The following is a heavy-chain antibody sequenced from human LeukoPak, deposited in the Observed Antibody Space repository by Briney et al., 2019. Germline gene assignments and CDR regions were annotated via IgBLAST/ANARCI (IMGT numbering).Heavy chain of an antibody. CDR1: GDSISSYY. Sequence: SETLSLTCSVSGDSISSYYWSWIRQPAGKGLEWIGRMYISGSNNYNPSLKSRVTMSVDMSKNQFSLKLSSVTAADTAVYYCARRGDSGSYRYFDYWGQGTLVTVSS. J-gene: IGHJ4*02. CDR2: MYISGSN. D-gene: IGHD1-26*01. CDR3: ARRGDSGSYRYFDY. V-gene: IGHV4-4*07.